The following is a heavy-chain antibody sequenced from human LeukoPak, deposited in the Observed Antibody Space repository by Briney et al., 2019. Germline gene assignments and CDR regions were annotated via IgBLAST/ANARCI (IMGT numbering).Heavy chain of an antibody. V-gene: IGHV4-4*02. CDR3: ARGPAGVWYAAP. CDR1: GGSISSSNW. Sequence: PSGTLSLTCAVSGGSISSSNWWSWVRPPPGKGLEWIGSIYYSGSTYYNPSLKSRVTISVDTSKNQFSLKLSSVTAADTAVYYCARGPAGVWYAAPWGQGTLVTVSS. D-gene: IGHD2-2*01. CDR2: IYYSGST. J-gene: IGHJ5*02.